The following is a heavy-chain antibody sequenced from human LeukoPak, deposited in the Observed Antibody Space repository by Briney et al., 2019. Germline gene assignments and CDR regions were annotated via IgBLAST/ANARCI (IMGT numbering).Heavy chain of an antibody. CDR1: GFTFSSYG. D-gene: IGHD3-22*01. CDR2: IRYDGSNK. V-gene: IGHV3-30*02. J-gene: IGHJ4*02. Sequence: GGSLRLSCAASGFTFSSYGMHWLRQAPGKGLEWVAFIRYDGSNKYYEDSVKGRLTIYRDNTKNTLYLQMNSLRAEDTAVYYCAKGYHYYDSSGYYTDDYWGQGTLVTVSS. CDR3: AKGYHYYDSSGYYTDDY.